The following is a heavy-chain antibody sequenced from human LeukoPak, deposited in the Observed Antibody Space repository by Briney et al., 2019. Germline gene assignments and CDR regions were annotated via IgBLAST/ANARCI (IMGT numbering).Heavy chain of an antibody. V-gene: IGHV4-30-2*01. CDR3: ARGPHYYYDSSGKGDFDY. D-gene: IGHD3-22*01. J-gene: IGHJ4*02. CDR1: GGSISSGGYS. Sequence: SQTLSLTCAVSGGSISSGGYSWSWIRQPPGKGLEWIGYIYHSGSTYYNPSLKSRVTISVDRSKNQFSLKLSSVTAADTAMYYCARGPHYYYDSSGKGDFDYWGQGTLVTVSS. CDR2: IYHSGST.